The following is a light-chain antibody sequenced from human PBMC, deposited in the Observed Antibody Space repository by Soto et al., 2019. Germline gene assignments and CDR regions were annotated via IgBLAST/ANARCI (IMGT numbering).Light chain of an antibody. J-gene: IGKJ4*01. CDR2: GAS. V-gene: IGKV3D-15*01. Sequence: EIVMTQSPVSLSVSPGERATLSCRASQTIRSDLAWYQQKPGQAPRLLIYGASTRATGIPARFSGSGSGADFTLTINSLQSDDFAVYSCQPYRSWPPTFGGGTKVEIK. CDR1: QTIRSD. CDR3: QPYRSWPPT.